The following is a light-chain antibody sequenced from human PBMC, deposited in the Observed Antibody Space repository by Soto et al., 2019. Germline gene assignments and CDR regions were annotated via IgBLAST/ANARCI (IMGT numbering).Light chain of an antibody. J-gene: IGKJ2*01. Sequence: EIVLTQSPATLSLSPGERATLSCRASQSVSSYLAWYQQKPGQAPRLLIYDASNRATGIPARFSGSESGTDFTLTISSLEPEDFAVYYCQQRSNWPQYTFGEGTKLDI. CDR1: QSVSSY. CDR3: QQRSNWPQYT. CDR2: DAS. V-gene: IGKV3-11*01.